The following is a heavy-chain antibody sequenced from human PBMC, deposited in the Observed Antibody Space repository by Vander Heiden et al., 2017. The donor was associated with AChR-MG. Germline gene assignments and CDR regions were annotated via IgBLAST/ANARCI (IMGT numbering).Heavy chain of an antibody. D-gene: IGHD1-26*01. V-gene: IGHV3-49*04. CDR2: IRSTTFGRTT. CDR1: GFTLGDYA. J-gene: IGHJ4*02. Sequence: EVQVVESGGALVQPGRSLRLSCTASGFTLGDYAVNWVRQAPGKGLEWVGLIRSTTFGRTTEYAASVRGRFTISRDASKDIAFLQMNSLKTEDTALYYCTRADTVVGAKYYFDYWGQGALVTVSS. CDR3: TRADTVVGAKYYFDY.